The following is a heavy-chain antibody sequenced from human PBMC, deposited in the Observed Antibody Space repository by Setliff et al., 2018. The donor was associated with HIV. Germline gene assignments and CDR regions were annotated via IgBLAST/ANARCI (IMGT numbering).Heavy chain of an antibody. Sequence: PSETLSLTCTVSGGSISSYYWSWIRQPAGKRLEFIGRISAAGTINYNPSLRSRVTLSVDTSENQFSLTVNSVTAADTAMYFCARDEGRATGSWWDQSASWYLDYWCHGILVTVSS. V-gene: IGHV4-4*07. CDR1: GGSISSYY. CDR3: ARDEGRATGSWWDQSASWYLDY. J-gene: IGHJ4*01. CDR2: ISAAGTI. D-gene: IGHD6-13*01.